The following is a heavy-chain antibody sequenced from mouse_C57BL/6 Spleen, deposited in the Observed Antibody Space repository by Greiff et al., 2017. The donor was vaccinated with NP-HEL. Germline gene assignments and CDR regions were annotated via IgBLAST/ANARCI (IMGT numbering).Heavy chain of an antibody. Sequence: VQLQQSGPELVKPGASVKMSCKASGYTFTDYNMHWVKQSHGQSLEWIGYINPNNGGTSYNQKFKGKATLTVNKSSSTAYMELRSLTSEDSAFYYCARDYYGSSYYFDDWGQGTTLTVSS. V-gene: IGHV1-22*01. CDR3: ARDYYGSSYYFDD. CDR2: INPNNGGT. CDR1: GYTFTDYN. D-gene: IGHD1-1*01. J-gene: IGHJ2*01.